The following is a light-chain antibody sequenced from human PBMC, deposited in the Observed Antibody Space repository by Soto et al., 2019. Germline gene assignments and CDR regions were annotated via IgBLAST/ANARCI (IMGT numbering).Light chain of an antibody. V-gene: IGLV1-40*01. CDR3: QSYASSLSGYVV. J-gene: IGLJ2*01. CDR2: GNS. Sequence: QSVLTQPPSVSGAPGQRVTISCTGSSSNIGAGYDVHWYQQLPGTAPKLPIYGNSNRPSGVPDRFSGSKSGTSASLAITGLQAEDESDYYCQSYASSLSGYVVFGGGTKLTVL. CDR1: SSNIGAGYD.